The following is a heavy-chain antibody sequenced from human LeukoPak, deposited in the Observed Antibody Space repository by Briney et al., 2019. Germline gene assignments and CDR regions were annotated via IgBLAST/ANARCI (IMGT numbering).Heavy chain of an antibody. CDR3: ARVGDYGSGFDY. CDR1: GFTFSSYG. D-gene: IGHD3-10*01. V-gene: IGHV3-74*01. CDR2: LLSDASRT. Sequence: GGSLRLSCAASGFTFSSYGMHWVRQGPGKGLVWVSRLLSDASRTTYANSVKGRFTISGDNAKNTLYLQMNSLREEDTAVYYCARVGDYGSGFDYWGQGTLVTVSS. J-gene: IGHJ4*02.